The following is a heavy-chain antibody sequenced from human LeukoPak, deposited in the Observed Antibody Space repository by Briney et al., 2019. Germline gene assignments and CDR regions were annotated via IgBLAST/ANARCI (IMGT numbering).Heavy chain of an antibody. Sequence: GRSLRLSCAASGFTFSSYGMHWVRQAPGKGLEWVAVIRYDGSNKYYADSVKGRFTISRDNAKNSLYLQMNSLRAEDTAVYYCASGGVASPFDYWGQGTLVTVSS. J-gene: IGHJ4*02. V-gene: IGHV3-33*03. CDR2: IRYDGSNK. CDR1: GFTFSSYG. CDR3: ASGGVASPFDY. D-gene: IGHD5-12*01.